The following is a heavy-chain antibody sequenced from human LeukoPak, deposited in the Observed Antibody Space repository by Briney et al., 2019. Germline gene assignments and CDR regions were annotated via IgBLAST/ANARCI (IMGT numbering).Heavy chain of an antibody. CDR2: ISSNGGST. CDR3: ERILAYASRSWYDSGWFAP. V-gene: IGHV3-64*01. Sequence: GGSLRLSCAASGFTFSSYAMHWVRQAPGKGLEYVLAISSNGGSTYYPNSVKCRFTISRDNSKNTLYLQMGRLRAEDMAVCYCERILAYASRSWYDSGWFAPWGQGTLVTVSS. CDR1: GFTFSSYA. J-gene: IGHJ5*02. D-gene: IGHD6-13*01.